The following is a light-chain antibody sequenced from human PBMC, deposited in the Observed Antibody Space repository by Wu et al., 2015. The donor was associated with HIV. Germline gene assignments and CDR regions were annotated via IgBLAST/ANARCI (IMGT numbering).Light chain of an antibody. J-gene: IGKJ1*01. Sequence: QAPTAPHRMVPSPRQGRLGIPERFSGSGSGTDLTLTISRLEPEDFAVYYCQHYADSLMWTFDFGQGTKVEIK. V-gene: IGKV3-20*01. CDR2: VPSP. CDR3: QHYADSLMWTFD.